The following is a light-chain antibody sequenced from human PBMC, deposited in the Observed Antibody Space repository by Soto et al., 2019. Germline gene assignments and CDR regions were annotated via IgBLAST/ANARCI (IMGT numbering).Light chain of an antibody. J-gene: IGLJ3*02. CDR2: TNN. CDR1: SSNIGSHV. Sequence: QSVLTQPPSASGTPGQRVTISCSGSSSNIGSHVVNWYQQVPGTAPKLLIYTNNKRPSGVPDRFSDSKSGTSASLAISGLQSEDEADYYCAAWDGSLQSWVFGGGTKVTVL. CDR3: AAWDGSLQSWV. V-gene: IGLV1-44*01.